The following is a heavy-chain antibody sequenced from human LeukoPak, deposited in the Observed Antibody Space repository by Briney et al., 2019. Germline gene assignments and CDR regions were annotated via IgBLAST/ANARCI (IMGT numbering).Heavy chain of an antibody. CDR1: GYTFTGYY. V-gene: IGHV1-2*02. CDR2: INPNSGGT. J-gene: IGHJ4*02. CDR3: AIDLKVRWLQFSGFVDY. D-gene: IGHD5-24*01. Sequence: ASVPVSCKPSGYTFTGYYMHGVRQAPGQGLEWMGWINPNSGGTNYAQKFQGRVTMTRDTSISTAYMELSRLRSDDTAVYYCAIDLKVRWLQFSGFVDYWGQGTLVTVSS.